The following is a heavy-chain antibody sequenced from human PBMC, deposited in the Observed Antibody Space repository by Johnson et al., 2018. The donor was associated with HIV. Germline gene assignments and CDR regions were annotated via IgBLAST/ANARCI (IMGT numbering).Heavy chain of an antibody. D-gene: IGHD1-26*01. J-gene: IGHJ3*02. V-gene: IGHV3-30*03. CDR2: ISYDGSNK. CDR1: GFTVSGNY. CDR3: ARDAPDSGSYHAFDI. Sequence: QVQLVESGGDLVQPGGSLRLSCAASGFTVSGNYMSWVRQAPGKGLEWVSVISYDGSNKYYADSVKGRFTISRDNSKNTLYLQMNSLRAEDTAVYYCARDAPDSGSYHAFDIWGQGTMVTVSS.